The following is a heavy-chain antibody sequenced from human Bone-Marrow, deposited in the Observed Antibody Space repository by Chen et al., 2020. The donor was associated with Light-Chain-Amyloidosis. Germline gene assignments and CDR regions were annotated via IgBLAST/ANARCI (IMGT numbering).Heavy chain of an antibody. CDR2: IYPGDSDT. CDR1: GYSCTSYR. D-gene: IGHD3-10*01. Sequence: EVQLVQSGAEGKKPGESLKISCKGSGYSCTSYRIGWVRQMPGKGLAWMGIIYPGDSDTRYSPSFQGQVTISADKSISTAYLQWSSLKASDTAMYYCARVRLIEDYYGSGGPDYWGQGTLVTVSS. J-gene: IGHJ4*02. CDR3: ARVRLIEDYYGSGGPDY. V-gene: IGHV5-51*01.